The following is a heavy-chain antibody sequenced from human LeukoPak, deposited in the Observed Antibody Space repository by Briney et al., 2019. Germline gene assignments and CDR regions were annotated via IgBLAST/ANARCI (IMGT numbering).Heavy chain of an antibody. CDR1: DYTFTSYG. Sequence: ASVKVSCKASDYTFTSYGISWVRQAPGQGLEWMGWISAYNGNTNYAQKLQGRVTMTTDTSTSTAYMELRSLRSDDTAVYYCARDLLVRGVNPLAFDIWGQGTMVTVSS. D-gene: IGHD3-10*01. CDR2: ISAYNGNT. CDR3: ARDLLVRGVNPLAFDI. V-gene: IGHV1-18*01. J-gene: IGHJ3*02.